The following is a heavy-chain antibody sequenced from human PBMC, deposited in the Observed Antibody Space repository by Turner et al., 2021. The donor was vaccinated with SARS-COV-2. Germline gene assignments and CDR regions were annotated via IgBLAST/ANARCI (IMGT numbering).Heavy chain of an antibody. V-gene: IGHV3-30*02. Sequence: QVQLVASGGVVVQPGGSLGLSCAASVFIFTNHDLHWVRQAPGKGREWVAVILRDGSDQYYADSVKGRFTISRDTSKKTVILQMNALRAEDTATYFCAKDLTVPGAPSSYWYFDFWGRGALVTVSS. J-gene: IGHJ2*01. CDR3: AKDLTVPGAPSSYWYFDF. CDR2: ILRDGSDQ. D-gene: IGHD3-9*01. CDR1: VFIFTNHD.